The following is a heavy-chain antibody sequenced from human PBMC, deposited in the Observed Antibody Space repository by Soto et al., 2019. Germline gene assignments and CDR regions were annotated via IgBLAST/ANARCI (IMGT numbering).Heavy chain of an antibody. J-gene: IGHJ4*02. CDR2: INNDGSSI. V-gene: IGHV3-74*01. CDR1: GFTFSRYW. Sequence: EVQLVESGGDLVQPGGFLRLSSATSGFTFSRYWMHWVRQVPGKGLVWVSRINNDGSSISYSDSVKRRFTISRDNAKHTLSLQVYSLRVDDPAVYYCARLPLDTMTSLVYWGQGTLVTVSS. CDR3: ARLPLDTMTSLVY. D-gene: IGHD3-3*01.